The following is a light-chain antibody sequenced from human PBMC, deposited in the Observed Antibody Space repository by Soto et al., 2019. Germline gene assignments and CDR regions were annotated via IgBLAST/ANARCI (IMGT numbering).Light chain of an antibody. CDR2: EAS. V-gene: IGKV1-39*01. CDR3: HQSDRIPWT. Sequence: DIQMTQSPSSLSASVGDRVTVTCRASQSIGTSLNWYQQRPGKAPKLLIYEASSLQSGVPSRFSGSGSGTDFTLTISSLQPEDFATYSCHQSDRIPWTFGQGTKVDIK. J-gene: IGKJ1*01. CDR1: QSIGTS.